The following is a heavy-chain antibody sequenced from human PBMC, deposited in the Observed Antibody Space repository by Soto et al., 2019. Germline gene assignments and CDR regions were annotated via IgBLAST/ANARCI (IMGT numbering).Heavy chain of an antibody. J-gene: IGHJ6*02. D-gene: IGHD2-2*01. CDR1: GFTFSSYW. CDR3: ARDPNIVVVPAAIYYYYGMDV. CDR2: IKQDGSEK. V-gene: IGHV3-7*04. Sequence: PGGSVRLSCAASGFTFSSYWMSWVRQAPGKGLEWVANIKQDGSEKYYVDSVKGRFTISRDNAKNSLYLQMNSLRAEDTAVYYCARDPNIVVVPAAIYYYYGMDVWAQGTTVTVSS.